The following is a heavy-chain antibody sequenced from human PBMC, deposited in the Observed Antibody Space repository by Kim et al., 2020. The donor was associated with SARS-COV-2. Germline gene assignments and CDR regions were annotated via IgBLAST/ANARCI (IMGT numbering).Heavy chain of an antibody. J-gene: IGHJ5*02. CDR3: TKGRGQQPVRGLWFDP. Sequence: GGSLRLSCGASGFTFSNYAMSWVRQAPGKGLDWVSGIDDNGFTTYSADSVKGRFTISRDNSKNTLYLQMNSLRVDDTAVYCCTKGRGQQPVRGLWFDPWGQGTLVIVSS. V-gene: IGHV3-23*01. D-gene: IGHD6-13*01. CDR1: GFTFSNYA. CDR2: IDDNGFTT.